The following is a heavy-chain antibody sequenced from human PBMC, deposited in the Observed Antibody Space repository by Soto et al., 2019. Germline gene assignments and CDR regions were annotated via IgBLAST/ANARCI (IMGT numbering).Heavy chain of an antibody. J-gene: IGHJ4*02. CDR3: ARGDRDGYNGVPDY. D-gene: IGHD2-8*01. V-gene: IGHV1-69*02. CDR2: IIPILGIA. Sequence: QVQLVQSGAEVKKPGSSVKVSCKASGGTFSRYTISWVRQAPGQGLEWMGRIIPILGIANYAQKFQGRVTITADKSTSTAYMELSSLRSEDTAVYYCARGDRDGYNGVPDYWGQGTLVTVSS. CDR1: GGTFSRYT.